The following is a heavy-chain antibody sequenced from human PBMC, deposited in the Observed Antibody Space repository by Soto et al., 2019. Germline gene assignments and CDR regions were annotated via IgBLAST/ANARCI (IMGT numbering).Heavy chain of an antibody. Sequence: GESLKFSCQGSGYSFVSYRIAWVRQMPGKGLEWMGSIYPGDSGTTNSPSFQGQVTMSVEKSITTVYLQWSSLKASDTAMYYCARTDGYEIEYWGQGTLVTVSS. D-gene: IGHD2-21*01. J-gene: IGHJ4*02. CDR3: ARTDGYEIEY. CDR1: GYSFVSYR. V-gene: IGHV5-51*01. CDR2: IYPGDSGT.